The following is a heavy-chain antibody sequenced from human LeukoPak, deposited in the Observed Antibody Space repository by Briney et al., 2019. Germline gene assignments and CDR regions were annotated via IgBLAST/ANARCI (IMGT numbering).Heavy chain of an antibody. V-gene: IGHV1-18*01. CDR3: ATFAAEQQHDY. Sequence: ASVKVSCKASGYTFTSYGISWVRQAPGQGLEWMGWISAYSGNTNYAQKLQGRVTMTTDTSTSTAYMELRSLRSDDTAVYYCATFAAEQQHDYWGQGTLVTVSS. CDR2: ISAYSGNT. J-gene: IGHJ4*02. CDR1: GYTFTSYG. D-gene: IGHD6-13*01.